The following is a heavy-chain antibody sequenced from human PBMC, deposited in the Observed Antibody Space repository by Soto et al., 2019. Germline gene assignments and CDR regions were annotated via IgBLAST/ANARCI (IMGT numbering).Heavy chain of an antibody. Sequence: GSGPTLVNPTQTLTLTCTFSGFSLSTNGMCVSWIRQPPGKALEWLALIDWDDDKYYNTSLKTRLTISKDTSKNQVVLTMTNMDPVDTATYFCARTLTTAMVYYGAFEIWGQGTMVTVSS. CDR3: ARTLTTAMVYYGAFEI. CDR1: GFSLSTNGMC. CDR2: IDWDDDK. V-gene: IGHV2-70*01. J-gene: IGHJ3*02. D-gene: IGHD5-18*01.